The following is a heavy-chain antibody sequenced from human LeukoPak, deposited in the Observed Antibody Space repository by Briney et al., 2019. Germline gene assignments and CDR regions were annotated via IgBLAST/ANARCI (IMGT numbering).Heavy chain of an antibody. Sequence: SVKVSCKASGGTFSSYAISWVRQAPGQGLEWMGGNIPIFGTANYAQKFQGRVTITTDESTSTAYMELSSLRSEDTAVYYCAREGIAAADSYMDVWGKGTTVTVSS. D-gene: IGHD6-13*01. V-gene: IGHV1-69*05. CDR3: AREGIAAADSYMDV. CDR1: GGTFSSYA. J-gene: IGHJ6*03. CDR2: NIPIFGTA.